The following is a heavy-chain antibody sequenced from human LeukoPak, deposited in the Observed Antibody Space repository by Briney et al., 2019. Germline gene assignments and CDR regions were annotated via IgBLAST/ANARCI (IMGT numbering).Heavy chain of an antibody. D-gene: IGHD2-2*01. CDR1: GGSFSGHY. V-gene: IGHV4-34*01. J-gene: IGHJ4*02. Sequence: PSETLSLTCAVYGGSFSGHYWSWIRQPPGKGLEWIGEINHSGSTTYNPSLKSRVTISVDTSKNQFSLKLSSVNAADTAVYYCARHVSSFAAYYFDYWGQGTLVTVSS. CDR3: ARHVSSFAAYYFDY. CDR2: INHSGST.